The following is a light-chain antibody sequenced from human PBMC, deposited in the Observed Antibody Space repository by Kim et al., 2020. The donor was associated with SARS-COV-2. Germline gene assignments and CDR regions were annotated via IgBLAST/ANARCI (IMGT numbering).Light chain of an antibody. Sequence: SASVGDRVTITCRASQSVTKYLSWYQHKPGKAPSLLIYAASNLQGGVPSRFSGSGSGTDFTLTISSLQPEDFATYYCQQSYNSPHTFGQGTKLEI. J-gene: IGKJ2*01. CDR1: QSVTKY. CDR2: AAS. V-gene: IGKV1-39*01. CDR3: QQSYNSPHT.